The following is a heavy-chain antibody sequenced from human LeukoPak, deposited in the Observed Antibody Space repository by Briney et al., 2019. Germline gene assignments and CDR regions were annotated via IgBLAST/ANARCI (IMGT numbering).Heavy chain of an antibody. Sequence: ASVKVSCKASGGTFNTYAISWVRQATGQGLEWMGRMNPNSGNTGYAQKFQGRVTMTRNTSISTAYMELSSLTSEDTAVYYCARRGKGLGYYMDVWGKGTTVTISS. CDR3: ARRGKGLGYYMDV. CDR2: MNPNSGNT. J-gene: IGHJ6*03. CDR1: GGTFNTYA. D-gene: IGHD3-16*01. V-gene: IGHV1-8*01.